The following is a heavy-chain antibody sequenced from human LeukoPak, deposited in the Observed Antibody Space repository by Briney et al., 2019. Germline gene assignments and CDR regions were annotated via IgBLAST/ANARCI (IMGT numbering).Heavy chain of an antibody. CDR2: INPNSGGT. J-gene: IGHJ4*02. CDR1: GYTFNGYY. Sequence: ASVKVSCKASGYTFNGYYMHWVRQAPGQGLEWMGWINPNSGGTNYAQKFQGRVTMTRDTSISTAYMELSRLRSDDTAVYYCVLTYYDILTGYLIPFDYWGQGTLVTVSS. CDR3: VLTYYDILTGYLIPFDY. D-gene: IGHD3-9*01. V-gene: IGHV1-2*02.